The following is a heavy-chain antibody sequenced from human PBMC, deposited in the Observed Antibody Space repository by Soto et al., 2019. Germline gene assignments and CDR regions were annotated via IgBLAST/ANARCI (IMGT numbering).Heavy chain of an antibody. Sequence: GGSLRLSCAASGFTFSSYAMSWVRQAPGKGPEWVSAISGSGGSTYYADSVKGRFTISRDNSKNTLYLQMNSLRAEDTAVYYCAKDLEAEDIVVVPAANFDYWGQGTLVTVSS. CDR1: GFTFSSYA. CDR3: AKDLEAEDIVVVPAANFDY. V-gene: IGHV3-23*01. J-gene: IGHJ4*02. D-gene: IGHD2-2*01. CDR2: ISGSGGST.